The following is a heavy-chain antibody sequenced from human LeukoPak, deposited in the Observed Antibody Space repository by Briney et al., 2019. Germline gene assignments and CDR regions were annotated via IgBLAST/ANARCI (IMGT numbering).Heavy chain of an antibody. Sequence: GGSLRLSCAASGFTFSDFYMIWNRQAPGKGREGVSYISSSGSTIYYADSVKGRFTISRDNAKNSLYLQMNSLRAENTAVYYCASDQATGRWARVGYYDGMDVWGQGTTVTVSS. J-gene: IGHJ6*02. D-gene: IGHD5-24*01. CDR2: ISSSGSTI. V-gene: IGHV3-11*04. CDR3: ASDQATGRWARVGYYDGMDV. CDR1: GFTFSDFY.